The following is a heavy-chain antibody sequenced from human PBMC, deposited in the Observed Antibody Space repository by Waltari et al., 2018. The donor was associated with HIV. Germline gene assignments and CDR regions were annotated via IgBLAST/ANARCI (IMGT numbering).Heavy chain of an antibody. CDR1: GGSIRGYS. CDR3: ARENILLLFGESYYNYYGMDV. J-gene: IGHJ6*02. D-gene: IGHD3-10*01. V-gene: IGHV4-4*07. Sequence: QVQLQESGPGLVKPSETLSLTCTVSGGSIRGYSWSWIQQPAGKGLEWIGQIYISGSTNYNPSLKSRVTMSLDASKNLFSLKMRSVTAADTAVYYCARENILLLFGESYYNYYGMDVWGQGTTVTVSS. CDR2: IYISGST.